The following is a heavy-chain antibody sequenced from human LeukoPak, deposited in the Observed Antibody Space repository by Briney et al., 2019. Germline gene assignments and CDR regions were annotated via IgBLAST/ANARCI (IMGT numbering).Heavy chain of an antibody. D-gene: IGHD2-15*01. CDR3: AKKARYCSGGYCYADVDY. CDR2: IGYDGSNK. J-gene: IGHJ4*02. V-gene: IGHV3-30*02. CDR1: GFPFSSSG. Sequence: PGVSLRLSCGASGFPFSSSGMHWVRRAPGKGLEWVAFIGYDGSNKYYAESVKDRFTISRDNSKNTLFLQMNSLRTEDTAVYHCAKKARYCSGGYCYADVDYWGQGTPVTVSS.